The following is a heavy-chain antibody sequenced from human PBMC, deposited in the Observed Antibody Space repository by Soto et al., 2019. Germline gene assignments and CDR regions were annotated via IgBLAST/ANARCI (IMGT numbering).Heavy chain of an antibody. D-gene: IGHD1-7*01. J-gene: IGHJ4*02. Sequence: SETLSLTCAVYGGSFSGYYWSWIRQPPGKGLEWIGEINHSGSTNYNPSLKSRVTISVDTSKNQFSLKLSSVTAADTAVYYCARYPPGITGTAFDYWGQGTLVTVS. CDR1: GGSFSGYY. V-gene: IGHV4-34*01. CDR3: ARYPPGITGTAFDY. CDR2: INHSGST.